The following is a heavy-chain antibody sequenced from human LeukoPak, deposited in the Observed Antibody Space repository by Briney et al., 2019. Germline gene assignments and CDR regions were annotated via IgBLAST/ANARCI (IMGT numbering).Heavy chain of an antibody. CDR1: GFTFSSYW. CDR3: ARDLSHYYDSSGPDAFDI. CDR2: INPDGSST. V-gene: IGHV3-74*01. D-gene: IGHD3-22*01. Sequence: GGSLRLSCAASGFTFSSYWMHWVRQAPGKGLVWVSRINPDGSSTSYADSVKGRFTISRDNAKNSLYLQMNSLRAEDTAVYYCARDLSHYYDSSGPDAFDIWGQGTMVTVSS. J-gene: IGHJ3*02.